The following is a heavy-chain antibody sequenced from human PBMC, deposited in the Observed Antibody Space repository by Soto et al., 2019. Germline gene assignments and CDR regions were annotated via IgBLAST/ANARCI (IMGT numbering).Heavy chain of an antibody. CDR3: ARAPIYFRVAGKGWFDP. Sequence: PSETLSLTCTVSGGSISSYYWSWIRQPPGKGLEWIGYIHYSGSTNYNPSLKSRVTISVDTSKNQFSLKLSSVTAADTAVYYCARAPIYFRVAGKGWFDPWGQGTLVTVSS. J-gene: IGHJ5*02. D-gene: IGHD6-19*01. CDR2: IHYSGST. CDR1: GGSISSYY. V-gene: IGHV4-59*12.